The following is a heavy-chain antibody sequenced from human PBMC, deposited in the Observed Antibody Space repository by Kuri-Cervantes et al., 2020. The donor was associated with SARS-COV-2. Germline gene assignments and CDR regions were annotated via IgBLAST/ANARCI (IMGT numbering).Heavy chain of an antibody. CDR2: INSDGSST. CDR1: GFTSSSYW. V-gene: IGHV3-74*01. Sequence: GESLKISCAASGFTSSSYWMHWVRQAPGKGLVWVSRINSDGSSTSYADSVKGRFTISRDNAKNTLYLQMNSLRAEDTAVYYCAGDRLRYCSSTSCYGWFDPWGQGTLVTVSS. J-gene: IGHJ5*02. D-gene: IGHD2-2*01. CDR3: AGDRLRYCSSTSCYGWFDP.